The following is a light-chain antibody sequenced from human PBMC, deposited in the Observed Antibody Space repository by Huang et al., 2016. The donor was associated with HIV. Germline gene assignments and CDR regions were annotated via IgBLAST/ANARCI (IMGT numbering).Light chain of an antibody. Sequence: DIQMTQSPSSLYASVGDRVTISCRASQSISAYLNWYQHRPGRAPKLLIYATSDLQGGVPSRFIVSRSGTQFTLTISSLQPEDFATYYCQQSYSFPRTFGQGTKLDIK. J-gene: IGKJ2*01. CDR1: QSISAY. V-gene: IGKV1-39*01. CDR2: ATS. CDR3: QQSYSFPRT.